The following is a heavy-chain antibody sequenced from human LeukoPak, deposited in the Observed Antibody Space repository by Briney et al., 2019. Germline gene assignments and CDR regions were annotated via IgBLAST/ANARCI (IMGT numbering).Heavy chain of an antibody. CDR1: GASVSTSNW. D-gene: IGHD2-21*02. CDR3: ARGLYGSDSY. V-gene: IGHV4-4*02. CDR2: IHHSGST. J-gene: IGHJ4*02. Sequence: SETLSLTCAVSGASVSTSNWWIWVRQPPGKGLEWIGEIHHSGSTNYNPSLKSRVTLSVDTSKNQISLRLSSVTAADTAVYYCARGLYGSDSYWGQGNLVTVPS.